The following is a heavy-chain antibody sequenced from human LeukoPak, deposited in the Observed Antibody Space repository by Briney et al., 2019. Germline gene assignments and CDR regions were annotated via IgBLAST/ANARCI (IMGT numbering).Heavy chain of an antibody. Sequence: GGSLRLSCAASGFTFSSYAMSWVRQAPGKGLEWVSVIYSGGSTYYADSVKGRFTISRDNSKNTLYLQMNSLRAEDTAVYYCARGTNGDFDYWGQGALVTVS. J-gene: IGHJ4*02. CDR3: ARGTNGDFDY. CDR2: IYSGGST. D-gene: IGHD2-8*01. CDR1: GFTFSSYA. V-gene: IGHV3-66*01.